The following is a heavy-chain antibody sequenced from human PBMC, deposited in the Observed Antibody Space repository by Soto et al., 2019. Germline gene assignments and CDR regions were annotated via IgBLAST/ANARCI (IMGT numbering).Heavy chain of an antibody. CDR1: VGTFSSYA. V-gene: IGHV1-69*13. J-gene: IGHJ6*02. CDR3: ARSRLWFGEAEYYYYYGMDV. D-gene: IGHD3-10*01. CDR2: ITPIFGTA. Sequence: SVKVSCKASVGTFSSYAISWVRQAPGQGLEWMGGITPIFGTANYAQKFQGRVTITADESTSTAYMELSSLRSEDTAVYYCARSRLWFGEAEYYYYYGMDVWGQGTTVTVSS.